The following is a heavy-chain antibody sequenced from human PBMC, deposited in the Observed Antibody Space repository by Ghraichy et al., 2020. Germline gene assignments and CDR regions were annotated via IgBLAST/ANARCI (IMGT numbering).Heavy chain of an antibody. CDR1: GFPCDNAW. CDR3: TTDKTGNWV. Sequence: GGSLRLSCEASGFPCDNAWMNWVRQAPGKGLEWVGRIKSQIDGGTTDYAAPVKGRFTISRDDSKNTLYLQMNSLKSDDTAVYYCTTDKTGNWVWGQGALVTVSS. J-gene: IGHJ4*02. D-gene: IGHD7-27*01. CDR2: IKSQIDGGTT. V-gene: IGHV3-15*01.